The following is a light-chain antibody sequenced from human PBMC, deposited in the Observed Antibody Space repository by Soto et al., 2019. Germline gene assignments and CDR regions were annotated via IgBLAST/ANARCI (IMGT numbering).Light chain of an antibody. CDR3: QQSYSVPIT. CDR2: AAS. CDR1: QSISTH. J-gene: IGKJ5*01. V-gene: IGKV1-39*01. Sequence: DIQMTQSPSSLSASVGDRVSITCRASQSISTHLSWYQQKPGRAPKLLIYAASSLQSWVPSRFTGSGSGTDFTLTISSLQPEDFATYHCQQSYSVPITFGQGTRLEIK.